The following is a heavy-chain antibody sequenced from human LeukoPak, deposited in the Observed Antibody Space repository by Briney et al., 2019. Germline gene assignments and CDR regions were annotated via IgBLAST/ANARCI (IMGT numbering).Heavy chain of an antibody. CDR1: GFTFSRYW. V-gene: IGHV3-7*01. CDR2: INKDGSEK. J-gene: IGHJ5*02. Sequence: GGSLRLSCAASGFTFSRYWMSWVRQAPGKGLEWVSSINKDGSEKFHADSATGRFTISRDNAKNSLFLQMNTLGAENAAVYYCARTYDRSTYGVHYFDPWGQGTLVTVSS. CDR3: ARTYDRSTYGVHYFDP. D-gene: IGHD3-22*01.